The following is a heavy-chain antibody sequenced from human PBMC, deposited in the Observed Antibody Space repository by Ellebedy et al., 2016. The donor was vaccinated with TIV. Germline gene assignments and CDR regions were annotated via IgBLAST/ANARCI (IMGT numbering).Heavy chain of an antibody. D-gene: IGHD1-26*01. CDR3: ARSGSYLGFDY. V-gene: IGHV3-72*01. Sequence: PGGSLRLSCAASGFTFSDNYMDWVRQAPGKGLEWVGRTRNKANSYSTEYAASVKGRFTTSRDDSKNSLYLQMNSLKSEETALYYCARSGSYLGFDYWGQGTLVSVSS. J-gene: IGHJ4*02. CDR1: GFTFSDNY. CDR2: TRNKANSYST.